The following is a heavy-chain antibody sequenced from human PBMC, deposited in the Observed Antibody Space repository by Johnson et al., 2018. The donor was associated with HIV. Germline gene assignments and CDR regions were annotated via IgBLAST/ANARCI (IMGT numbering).Heavy chain of an antibody. CDR3: ARIPGRRDVFDI. CDR1: GFSFDDYG. Sequence: EQLVESGGGEVRPGGSLRLSCAASGFSFDDYGMSWVRQAPGKGLEWVAFIRYDESNIYYADSVKGRFTISRDNAKNSLYLQMNSLRAEDTAVYYCARIPGRRDVFDIWGQGTMVTVSS. V-gene: IGHV3-33*08. D-gene: IGHD7-27*01. J-gene: IGHJ3*02. CDR2: IRYDESNI.